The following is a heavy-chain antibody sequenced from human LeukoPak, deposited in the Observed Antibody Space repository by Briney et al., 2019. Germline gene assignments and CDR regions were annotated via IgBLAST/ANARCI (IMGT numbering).Heavy chain of an antibody. CDR3: ARGRTFGGIIAGNMDA. V-gene: IGHV3-48*02. D-gene: IGHD3-16*02. CDR2: ITVSSSTI. Sequence: PGGSLRLSCAASGFILGSYSMNWVRQAPGKGLEWVSYITVSSSTIYYADSVTGRFTISRENAKNSLYLQMNSLRDEDTAVYYCARGRTFGGIIAGNMDAWGPGTTVTVSS. J-gene: IGHJ6*02. CDR1: GFILGSYS.